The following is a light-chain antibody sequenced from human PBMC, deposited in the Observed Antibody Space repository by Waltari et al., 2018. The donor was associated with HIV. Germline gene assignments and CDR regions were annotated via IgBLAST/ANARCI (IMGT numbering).Light chain of an antibody. V-gene: IGLV1-44*01. Sequence: QSVLTQPPSASGTPGQRVTISCSGSSSNIRSNTVSWYQQLPGTAPKLLIYSNDQRPTGVPDRFSASKSGSSASLAISGLQSEDEADYYCAAWDDSLNGWVFGGGTKLTVL. CDR1: SSNIRSNT. CDR3: AAWDDSLNGWV. CDR2: SND. J-gene: IGLJ3*02.